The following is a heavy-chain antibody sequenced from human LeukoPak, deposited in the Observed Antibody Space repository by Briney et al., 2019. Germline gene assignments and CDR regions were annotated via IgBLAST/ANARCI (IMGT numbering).Heavy chain of an antibody. CDR3: ARDSPPSGMEGDYFDY. CDR2: IYYSGST. V-gene: IGHV4-39*07. Sequence: SETLSLTCTVSGGSISSSSYYWGWIRQPPGKGLEWIGSIYYSGSTYYNPSLKSRVTISVDTSKNQFSLKLSSVTAADTAVYYCARDSPPSGMEGDYFDYWGQGTLVTVSS. J-gene: IGHJ4*02. D-gene: IGHD3-10*01. CDR1: GGSISSSSYY.